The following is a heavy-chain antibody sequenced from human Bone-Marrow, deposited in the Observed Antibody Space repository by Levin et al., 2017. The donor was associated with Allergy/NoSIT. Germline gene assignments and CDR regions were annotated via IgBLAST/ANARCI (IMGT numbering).Heavy chain of an antibody. CDR2: INHSGST. J-gene: IGHJ4*02. CDR1: GGSFSGYY. D-gene: IGHD2-2*01. Sequence: PGGSLRLSCAVYGGSFSGYYWNWIRQPPGKGLEWIGEINHSGSTNYNPSLKSRVTISADTSKNQFSLRLRSVTAADTAVYYCAMDCSSMSCPPRWGQGTLVTVSS. CDR3: AMDCSSMSCPPR. V-gene: IGHV4-34*01.